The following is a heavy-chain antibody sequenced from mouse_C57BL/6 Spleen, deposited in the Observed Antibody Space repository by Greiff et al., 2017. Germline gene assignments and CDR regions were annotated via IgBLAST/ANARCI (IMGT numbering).Heavy chain of an antibody. CDR2: IYPGDGAT. CDR3: ANHDGYFLYFDY. Sequence: QVQLKQSGPALVKPGASVTISCKASGYAFSSSWMHWVKQRPGQGLAWIGRIYPGDGATNYNGTFKGKAPLTADKSSSTAYMQLSSLTAEDSAVDVCANHDGYFLYFDYGGQGTTLTVSS. CDR1: GYAFSSSW. D-gene: IGHD2-3*01. J-gene: IGHJ2*01. V-gene: IGHV1-82*01.